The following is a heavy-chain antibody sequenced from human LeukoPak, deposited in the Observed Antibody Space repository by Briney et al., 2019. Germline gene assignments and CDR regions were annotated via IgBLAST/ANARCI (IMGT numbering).Heavy chain of an antibody. V-gene: IGHV3-48*04. CDR2: ISSSSSTI. Sequence: PGGSLRLSCAASGFTFSSYSMNWVRQAPGKGLEWVSYISSSSSTIYYADSVKGRFTISRDNAKNSLYLQMNSLRAEDTAVYYCARDPPGSKYSSGPFDYWGQGTLVTVSS. J-gene: IGHJ4*02. D-gene: IGHD6-19*01. CDR3: ARDPPGSKYSSGPFDY. CDR1: GFTFSSYS.